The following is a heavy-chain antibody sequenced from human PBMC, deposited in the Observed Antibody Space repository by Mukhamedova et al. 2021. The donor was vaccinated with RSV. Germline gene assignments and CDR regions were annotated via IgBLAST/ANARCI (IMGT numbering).Heavy chain of an antibody. V-gene: IGHV4-34*01. J-gene: IGHJ5*02. D-gene: IGHD3-3*01. CDR2: INHSGST. Sequence: EYMGEINHSGSTNYNPSLKSRVTISVDTSKNQFSLKLSSVTAADTAVYYCARGTNHDFWSGYYNPWGQGTLVTVFS. CDR3: ARGTNHDFWSGYYNP.